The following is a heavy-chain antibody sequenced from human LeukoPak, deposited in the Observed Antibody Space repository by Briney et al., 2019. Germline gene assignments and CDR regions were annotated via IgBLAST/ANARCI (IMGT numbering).Heavy chain of an antibody. CDR3: ARVKVQLWLYYFDY. D-gene: IGHD5-18*01. J-gene: IGHJ4*02. V-gene: IGHV1-2*02. CDR2: INPNSGGT. Sequence: ASVKVSCKASGHTFTGYYMHWVRQAPGQGLEWMGWINPNSGGTNYAQKFQGRVTMTRDTSISTAYMELSRLRSDDTAVYYCARVKVQLWLYYFDYWGQGTLVTVSS. CDR1: GHTFTGYY.